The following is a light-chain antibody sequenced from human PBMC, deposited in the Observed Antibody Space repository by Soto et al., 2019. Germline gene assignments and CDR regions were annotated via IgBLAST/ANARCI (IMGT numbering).Light chain of an antibody. V-gene: IGLV2-8*01. CDR3: SSLAGSTID. CDR1: SSDVGAYNY. J-gene: IGLJ1*01. Sequence: QSALTQPPSASGSPGQSVTIYCTGTSSDVGAYNYVSWYQQHPDKAPKVLIYEVTKRPSGVPARFSGSKSGNTASLTVSGLQAEDEADYYCSSLAGSTIDFGTGTKLTVL. CDR2: EVT.